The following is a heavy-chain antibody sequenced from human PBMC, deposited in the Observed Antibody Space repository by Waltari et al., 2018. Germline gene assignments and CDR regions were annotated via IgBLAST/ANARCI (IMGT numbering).Heavy chain of an antibody. Sequence: QVQLQESGPGLVKPSETLSLTCTVSGGSISSHYWSWIRQPPGKGLEWIGYIYYSGSTNYNPSLKSRGTISVDTSKNQFSLKLSSVTAADTAVYYCAREGSGWYSGNFDYWGQGTLVTVSS. CDR3: AREGSGWYSGNFDY. CDR1: GGSISSHY. D-gene: IGHD6-19*01. CDR2: IYYSGST. V-gene: IGHV4-59*11. J-gene: IGHJ4*02.